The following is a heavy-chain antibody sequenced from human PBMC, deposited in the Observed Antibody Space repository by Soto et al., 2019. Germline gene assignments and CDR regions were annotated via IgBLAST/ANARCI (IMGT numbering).Heavy chain of an antibody. CDR3: ARVDLRRSSLFWFDP. Sequence: SQTLSLTCVISGDSVSSNSAAWNWIRQSPSRGLEWLRRTYYRSKWYDDYAVSVRSRITINPDTSKNQFSLQLNSVTPEDTAVYYCARVDLRRSSLFWFDPWGQGTLVTVSS. V-gene: IGHV6-1*01. CDR1: GDSVSSNSAA. D-gene: IGHD6-6*01. CDR2: TYYRSKWYD. J-gene: IGHJ5*02.